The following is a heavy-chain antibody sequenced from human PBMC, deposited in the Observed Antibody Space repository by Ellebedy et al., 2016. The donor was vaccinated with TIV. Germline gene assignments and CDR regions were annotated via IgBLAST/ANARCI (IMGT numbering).Heavy chain of an antibody. CDR1: GGPFTAYY. CDR3: ALGLYFDL. Sequence: MPSETLSLTFGVSGGPFTAYYWSWIRQPPGKGLDWIVEIAHSGSTTYNPSLTSRVSLSLDPSKSQFSLNLTSVTAADTAVYYCALGLYFDLWGRGTLVTVSS. J-gene: IGHJ2*01. V-gene: IGHV4-34*01. D-gene: IGHD5-12*01. CDR2: IAHSGST.